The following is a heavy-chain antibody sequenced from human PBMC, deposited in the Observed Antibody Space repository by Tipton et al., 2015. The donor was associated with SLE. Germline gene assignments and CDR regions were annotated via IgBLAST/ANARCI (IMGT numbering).Heavy chain of an antibody. CDR1: GYTFTTYW. V-gene: IGHV5-51*03. D-gene: IGHD6-6*01. Sequence: QLVQSGAEVKKPGESLKISCKASGYTFTTYWIGWVRQMPGKGLEWMGIIYPGDSVTRYSPSFQGQVTISADKSISTAYLQWSSLKASDTAMYYCAREWTPDGVYSSSGWYFDLWGRGTLVTVSS. CDR3: AREWTPDGVYSSSGWYFDL. CDR2: IYPGDSVT. J-gene: IGHJ2*01.